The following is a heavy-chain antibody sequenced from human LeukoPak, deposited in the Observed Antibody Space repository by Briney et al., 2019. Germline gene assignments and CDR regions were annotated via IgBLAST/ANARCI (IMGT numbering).Heavy chain of an antibody. CDR2: IIPILGTA. J-gene: IGHJ4*02. Sequence: SVKVSCKASGGTFSSYAISWVRQAPGQGLEWMGRIIPILGTANYAQKFQGRVTITADKSTSTAYMELSSLRSEDTAVYYCARNPPSYYYDSSGYYWLDYWGQGTLVTVSS. V-gene: IGHV1-69*04. CDR3: ARNPPSYYYDSSGYYWLDY. D-gene: IGHD3-22*01. CDR1: GGTFSSYA.